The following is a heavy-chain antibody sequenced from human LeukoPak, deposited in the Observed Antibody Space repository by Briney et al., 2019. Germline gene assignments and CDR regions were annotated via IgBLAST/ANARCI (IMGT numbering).Heavy chain of an antibody. CDR3: ARDYQLHY. D-gene: IGHD1-1*01. J-gene: IGHJ4*02. CDR2: INQSGST. Sequence: PSETLSLTCAVYGGSFRGYYWSWIRQPPGKGLEWIGEINQSGSTNYNPSLKSRVTISVDTSKNQFSLKLSSVTAADTAVYYCARDYQLHYWGQGTLVTVSS. CDR1: GGSFRGYY. V-gene: IGHV4-34*01.